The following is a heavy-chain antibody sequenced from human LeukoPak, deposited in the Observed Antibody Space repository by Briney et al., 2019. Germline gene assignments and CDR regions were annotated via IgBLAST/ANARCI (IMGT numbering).Heavy chain of an antibody. J-gene: IGHJ4*02. CDR2: IYYSGSI. V-gene: IGHV4-59*12. CDR3: ARAFSVVRGVHDYFDY. CDR1: GGXXSSYX. D-gene: IGHD3-10*01. Sequence: ETXXLXXTVSGGXXSSYXXSXIRQPPGKGLEWIXYIYYSGSIYYNPSLKSRLTISVDTSKNQFSLKLSSVTAADTAVYYCARAFSVVRGVHDYFDYWGQGTLVTVSS.